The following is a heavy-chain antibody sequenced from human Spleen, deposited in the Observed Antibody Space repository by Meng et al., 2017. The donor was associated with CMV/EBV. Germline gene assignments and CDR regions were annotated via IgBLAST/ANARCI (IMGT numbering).Heavy chain of an antibody. D-gene: IGHD2-2*01. CDR3: ARVRRIPAANQYYYGMDV. J-gene: IGHJ6*02. V-gene: IGHV4-59*12. Sequence: SETLSLTCTVSGGSISSYYWSWIRQPPGKGLEWIGYIYYSGSTNYNPSLKSRVTISVDTSKIQFSLRLTSVTAADTAVYYCARVRRIPAANQYYYGMDVWGQGTTVTVSS. CDR2: IYYSGST. CDR1: GGSISSYY.